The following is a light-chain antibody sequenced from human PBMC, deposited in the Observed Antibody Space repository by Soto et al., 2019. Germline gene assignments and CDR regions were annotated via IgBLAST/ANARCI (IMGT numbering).Light chain of an antibody. J-gene: IGLJ1*01. V-gene: IGLV2-14*03. CDR1: SSDVGAYIY. CDR2: EVN. Sequence: QSVLTQPASVSGSPGQSITISCGGASSDVGAYIYVSWYQQFPGKAPKLILYEVNNRPSGVSNRFSGSKSDTTASLTISGLQPEGEADYYCSAYSDIDTKVFGTGTKVTVL. CDR3: SAYSDIDTKV.